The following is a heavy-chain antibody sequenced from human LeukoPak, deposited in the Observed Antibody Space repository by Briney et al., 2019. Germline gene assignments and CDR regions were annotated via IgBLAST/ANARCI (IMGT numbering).Heavy chain of an antibody. CDR1: GYTFTSYY. CDR2: INPSGGST. V-gene: IGHV1-46*01. D-gene: IGHD1-26*01. Sequence: VSVKVSCKASGYTFTSYYMHWVRQAPGQGLEWMGIINPSGGSTSYAQKFQGRVTMTRDTSTSTVYMELSSLRSEDTAVYYCARMIEGATFDYWGQGTLVTVSS. J-gene: IGHJ4*02. CDR3: ARMIEGATFDY.